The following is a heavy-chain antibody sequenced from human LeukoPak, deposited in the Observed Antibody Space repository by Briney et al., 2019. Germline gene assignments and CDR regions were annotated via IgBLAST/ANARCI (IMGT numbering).Heavy chain of an antibody. V-gene: IGHV1-69*01. CDR1: GGTFSSYA. CDR2: IIPIFGTA. D-gene: IGHD3-9*01. CDR3: ARAPVGDGYGILTGYPPFYYFDY. Sequence: SVKVSCKASGGTFSSYAISWVRQAPGQGLEWMGGIIPIFGTANYAQKFQGRVTITADESTSTAYMELSSLRSEDTAVYYCARAPVGDGYGILTGYPPFYYFDYWGQGTLVTVSS. J-gene: IGHJ4*02.